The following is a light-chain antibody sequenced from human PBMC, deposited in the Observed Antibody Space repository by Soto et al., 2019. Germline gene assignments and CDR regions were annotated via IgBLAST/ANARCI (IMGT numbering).Light chain of an antibody. CDR3: QQYGSSPGT. V-gene: IGKV3-20*01. Sequence: DIVLTQSPSTLSLSPGERATLSCRASQSVGSSLAWYQQKPGQAPRLLIFGASIRDTGVPDRFSGSGSGTDFTLTISRLEAEDFAVYYCQQYGSSPGTFGQGTKVDIK. J-gene: IGKJ1*01. CDR2: GAS. CDR1: QSVGSS.